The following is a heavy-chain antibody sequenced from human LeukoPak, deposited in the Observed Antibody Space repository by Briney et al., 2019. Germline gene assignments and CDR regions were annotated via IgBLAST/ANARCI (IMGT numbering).Heavy chain of an antibody. J-gene: IGHJ4*02. CDR1: GFTFSDYY. D-gene: IGHD6-19*01. CDR2: IGSSGSTI. CDR3: ARDLVSSSGYCDY. V-gene: IGHV3-11*04. Sequence: GGSLRLSCAASGFTFSDYYMSWIRQAPGKGLEWVSYIGSSGSTIYYADSVKGRFTISRDNAKNSLYLQMNSLRAEDTAVYYCARDLVSSSGYCDYWGKGTLVTVSS.